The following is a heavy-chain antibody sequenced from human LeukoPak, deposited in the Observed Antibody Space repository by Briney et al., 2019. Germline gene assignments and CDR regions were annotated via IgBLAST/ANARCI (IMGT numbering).Heavy chain of an antibody. CDR3: ASGGSYESSCLLKRYFYY. CDR2: IYYSGSI. Sequence: PSETLSLTCTVSIGSIGSSTYYWGWIRQPPGKGLEWIVSIYYSGSIYYIPSLKSPVTISVAPSNNHFSLKLSSVTSAYTALYFCASGGSYESSCLLKRYFYYWGQGTLVTVSS. D-gene: IGHD3-22*01. CDR1: IGSIGSSTYY. J-gene: IGHJ4*02. V-gene: IGHV4-39*02.